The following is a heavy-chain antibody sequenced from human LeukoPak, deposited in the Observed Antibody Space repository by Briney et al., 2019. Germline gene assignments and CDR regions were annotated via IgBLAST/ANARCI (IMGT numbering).Heavy chain of an antibody. V-gene: IGHV3-23*01. CDR2: ISGSGGST. CDR1: GFTFSSYA. D-gene: IGHD3-22*01. Sequence: GGSLRLSCAASGFTFSSYAMSWVRQAPGKGLEWVSVISGSGGSTYYADSVKGRFTISRDNSKSTLNLQMNSLRAEDTAVYYCAKDPRASSAYYYDRLGYWGQGTLVTVSS. J-gene: IGHJ4*02. CDR3: AKDPRASSAYYYDRLGY.